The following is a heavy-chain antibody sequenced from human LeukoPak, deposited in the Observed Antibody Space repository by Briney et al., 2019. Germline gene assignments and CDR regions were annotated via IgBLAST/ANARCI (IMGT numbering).Heavy chain of an antibody. CDR1: DDSISDYY. D-gene: IGHD3-10*01. CDR3: ARDSGRGGYFDY. CDR2: IYYTGDT. V-gene: IGHV4-59*01. Sequence: SETLSLTCTVSDDSISDYYRGWIRQPPGKGLEWIGYIYYTGDTNYNPSLKSRVSISVDTSKNQFSLNLSSVTAADTAVYYCARDSGRGGYFDYWGQETLVTVSS. J-gene: IGHJ4*02.